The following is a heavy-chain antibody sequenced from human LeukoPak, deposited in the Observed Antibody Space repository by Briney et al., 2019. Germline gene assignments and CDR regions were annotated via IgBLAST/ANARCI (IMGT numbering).Heavy chain of an antibody. CDR3: AREADIAAAGGYFDY. D-gene: IGHD6-13*01. V-gene: IGHV1-46*01. CDR1: GYTFTSYY. J-gene: IGHJ4*02. Sequence: ASVKVSCKASGYTFTSYYMHWVRQAPGQGLEWMGIINPSGGSTSYAQKFQGRVTMTRDTSTSTVYMERSSLRSEDTAVYYCAREADIAAAGGYFDYWGQGTLVTVSS. CDR2: INPSGGST.